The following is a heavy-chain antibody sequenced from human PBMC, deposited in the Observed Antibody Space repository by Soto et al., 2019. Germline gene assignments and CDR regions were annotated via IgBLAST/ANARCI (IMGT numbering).Heavy chain of an antibody. CDR3: AKDRPSDYSLAVPKGDWFDP. CDR1: GFTFRTYA. D-gene: IGHD6-25*01. V-gene: IGHV3-23*01. J-gene: IGHJ5*02. CDR2: VSNGGATT. Sequence: EVQVLESGGGFVQPGGSLRLSCTASGFTFRTYAMTWVRQAPGKGLEWVSTVSNGGATTYYADSVKGRFTISRDNSETTLYLQMNSLRAEDTGLYYCAKDRPSDYSLAVPKGDWFDPWGQGTLVTVSS.